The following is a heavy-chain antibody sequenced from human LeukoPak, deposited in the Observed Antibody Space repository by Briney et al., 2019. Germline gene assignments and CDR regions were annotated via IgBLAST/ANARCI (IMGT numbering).Heavy chain of an antibody. J-gene: IGHJ3*02. CDR2: ISGDGDST. CDR3: AKDNHPDAFDI. CDR1: RFTFDDYG. Sequence: GGSLRLSCVTSRFTFDDYGMHWVRQAPGKGLEWVSLISGDGDSTNYADSVKGRFTISRDNSKNSLYLHMNSLRTEDTAVYYCAKDNHPDAFDIWGQGTMVTVSS. V-gene: IGHV3-43*02.